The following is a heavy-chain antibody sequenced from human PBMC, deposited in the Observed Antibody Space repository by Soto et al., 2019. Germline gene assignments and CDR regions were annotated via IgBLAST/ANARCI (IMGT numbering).Heavy chain of an antibody. CDR2: ISFNAGTT. V-gene: IGHV3-64*04. D-gene: IGHD6-13*01. CDR1: GFTFSRSA. CDR3: AKANEGSSWHIGLDY. J-gene: IGHJ4*02. Sequence: HPGGALSLSCSASGFTFSRSAMRWVRQAPGKGLDWVSAISFNAGTTYYADSVKGRFPISRDHSKNTLCPQMNSLRVEDTPVYHCAKANEGSSWHIGLDYWGQGPLVTVSS.